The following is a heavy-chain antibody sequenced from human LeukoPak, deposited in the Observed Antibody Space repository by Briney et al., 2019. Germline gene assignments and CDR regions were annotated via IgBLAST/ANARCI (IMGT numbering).Heavy chain of an antibody. Sequence: PGGSLSLYCVASGFTFSNYAMSWVRQAPGKGLEWVSAISDSGRNTFYADSVKGRFTISRDNSKNTLYLQMNSLRAEDTALYYCATDYGDSPAYWGQGTLVTVSS. CDR2: ISDSGRNT. V-gene: IGHV3-23*01. CDR3: ATDYGDSPAY. D-gene: IGHD4-17*01. J-gene: IGHJ4*02. CDR1: GFTFSNYA.